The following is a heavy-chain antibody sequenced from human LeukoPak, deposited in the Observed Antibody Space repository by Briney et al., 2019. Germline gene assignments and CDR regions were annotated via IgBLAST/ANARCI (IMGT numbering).Heavy chain of an antibody. V-gene: IGHV3-7*01. CDR2: IRQDGSAK. Sequence: TGGSLRLSCAASGFTLSTYWMSWVRQAPGKGLEWVANIRQDGSAKYYLDSVKGRFTISRDNAKNSLYLQMNSLRAEDTAVYSCTRDRQGPKLYEMHVWGQGTTVNVSS. CDR3: TRDRQGPKLYEMHV. CDR1: GFTLSTYW. D-gene: IGHD3-10*01. J-gene: IGHJ6*02.